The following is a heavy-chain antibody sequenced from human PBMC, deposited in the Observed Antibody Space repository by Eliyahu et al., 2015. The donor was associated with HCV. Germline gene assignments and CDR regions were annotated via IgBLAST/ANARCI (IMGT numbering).Heavy chain of an antibody. V-gene: IGHV4-39*01. Sequence: QLQLEESGPGLVKPSGTXSXTCSXXGXSISSRDHXWAWIRXPPGKGLXWXGSIYYRGRTNYNPSLRSRLTISVDTSKNQFSLRLSSVTAADTAVYYCAQYFGDYIPGSEFFQHWGQGALVTVSS. CDR3: AQYFGDYIPGSEFFQH. D-gene: IGHD4-17*01. J-gene: IGHJ1*01. CDR1: GXSISSRDHX. CDR2: IYYRGRT.